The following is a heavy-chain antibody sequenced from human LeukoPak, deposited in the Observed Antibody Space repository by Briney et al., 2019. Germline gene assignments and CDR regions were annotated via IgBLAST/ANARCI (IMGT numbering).Heavy chain of an antibody. D-gene: IGHD2-2*01. CDR3: ARPYCSSTSFYRWFDP. V-gene: IGHV4-34*01. CDR2: NNHSGST. J-gene: IGHJ5*02. CDR1: GGSFRGYY. Sequence: SETLSLTCAVYGGSFRGYYWSWIRQPPGKGLEWIGENNHSGSTNYNPSLKSRVTLSVDTSKTQFSLKLSSVTAADTAVYYWARPYCSSTSFYRWFDPWGQGTLVAVSS.